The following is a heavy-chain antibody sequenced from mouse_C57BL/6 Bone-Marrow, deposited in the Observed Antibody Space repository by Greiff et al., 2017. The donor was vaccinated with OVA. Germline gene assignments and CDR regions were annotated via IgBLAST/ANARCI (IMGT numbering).Heavy chain of an antibody. J-gene: IGHJ4*01. Sequence: QVQLKQPGAELVKPGASVKMSCKASGYTFTSYWITWVKQRPGQGLEWIGDIYPGSGSTNYNEKFKSKATLTVDTSSSTAYMQLSSLTSEDSAVYYCARPFYYGSSLYYAMDYWGQGTSVTVSS. D-gene: IGHD1-1*01. V-gene: IGHV1-55*01. CDR1: GYTFTSYW. CDR3: ARPFYYGSSLYYAMDY. CDR2: IYPGSGST.